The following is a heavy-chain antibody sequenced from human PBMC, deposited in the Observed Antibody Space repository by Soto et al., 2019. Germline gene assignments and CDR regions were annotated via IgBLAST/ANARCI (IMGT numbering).Heavy chain of an antibody. V-gene: IGHV4-34*01. Sequence: SETLSLTCTVSGGSISGYYWSWVRQPPGKGLEWIGEIYHSGSTNYNPSLKSRITITVDTSKNQFSLKLSSVTAADTAVYYCASRITIFGVVDYYYYGMDVWGQGTTVTVSS. J-gene: IGHJ6*02. CDR2: IYHSGST. D-gene: IGHD3-3*01. CDR1: GGSISGYY. CDR3: ASRITIFGVVDYYYYGMDV.